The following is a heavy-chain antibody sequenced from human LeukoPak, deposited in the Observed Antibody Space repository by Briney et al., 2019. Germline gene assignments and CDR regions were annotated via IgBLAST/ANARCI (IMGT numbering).Heavy chain of an antibody. CDR2: IYSGGST. CDR1: GFTVSSNY. CDR3: ARPYDYVWGSYPPESPHGMDV. Sequence: PGGSLRLSCAASGFTVSSNYMSWVRQAPGKGLEWVSVIYSGGSTYYADSVKGRFTISRDNSKNTLYLQMNSLRAEDTAVYYCARPYDYVWGSYPPESPHGMDVWGQGTTVTVSS. J-gene: IGHJ6*02. V-gene: IGHV3-66*04. D-gene: IGHD3-16*02.